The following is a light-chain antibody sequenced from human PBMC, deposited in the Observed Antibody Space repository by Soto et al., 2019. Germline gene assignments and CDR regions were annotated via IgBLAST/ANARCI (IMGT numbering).Light chain of an antibody. CDR3: QSYDSSLSGWV. Sequence: QTVVTQPPSVSGAPGQRVTISCTGSSSNIGAGYVHWYQQLPGTAPKLLIYGNSNRPSGVPDRFSGSKSGTSASLAITGLQAEDEADYYCQSYDSSLSGWVFGGGTQLTVL. CDR2: GNS. CDR1: SSNIGAGYV. V-gene: IGLV1-40*01. J-gene: IGLJ7*01.